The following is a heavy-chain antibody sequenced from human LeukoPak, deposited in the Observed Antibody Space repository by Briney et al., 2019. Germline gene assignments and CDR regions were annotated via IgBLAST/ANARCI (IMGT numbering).Heavy chain of an antibody. CDR3: AKDLAATTMVRGVITAGDY. D-gene: IGHD3-10*01. V-gene: IGHV3-23*01. Sequence: GGSLRLCCAASGFTFSSYAMSWVRQAPGKGLEWVSAISGSGGSTYYADSVKGRFTISRDNSKNTLYLQMNSLRAEDTAVYYCAKDLAATTMVRGVITAGDYWGQVTLVTVSS. CDR2: ISGSGGST. CDR1: GFTFSSYA. J-gene: IGHJ4*02.